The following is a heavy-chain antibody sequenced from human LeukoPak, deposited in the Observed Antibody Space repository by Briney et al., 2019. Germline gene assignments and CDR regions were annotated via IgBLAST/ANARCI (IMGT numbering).Heavy chain of an antibody. Sequence: SETLSLTCTVSGGSISSYYWSWIRQPPGKGLEWIGYISYSGSTNYNPSLKSRLTISVDTSKNQFSLKLSSVTAADTAVYYCARVDTAMVIDYWGQGTLVTVSS. CDR3: ARVDTAMVIDY. D-gene: IGHD5-18*01. V-gene: IGHV4-59*12. J-gene: IGHJ4*02. CDR2: ISYSGST. CDR1: GGSISSYY.